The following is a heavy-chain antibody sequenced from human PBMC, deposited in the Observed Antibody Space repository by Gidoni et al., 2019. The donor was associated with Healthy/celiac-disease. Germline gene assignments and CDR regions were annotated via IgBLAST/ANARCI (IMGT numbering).Heavy chain of an antibody. D-gene: IGHD6-19*01. CDR1: DFTFSSHA. CDR3: AKRTVPGIAVTGPLGY. J-gene: IGHJ4*02. V-gene: IGHV3-23*01. CDR2: ISGSGGST. Sequence: EVQLLESGGGLVQPGGSLRLSCAASDFTFSSHAMSWVRQAPGKGLEWVSAISGSGGSTYYADSVKGRFTISRDNSKNTLYLQMNSLRAEDTAVYYCAKRTVPGIAVTGPLGYWGQGTLVTVSS.